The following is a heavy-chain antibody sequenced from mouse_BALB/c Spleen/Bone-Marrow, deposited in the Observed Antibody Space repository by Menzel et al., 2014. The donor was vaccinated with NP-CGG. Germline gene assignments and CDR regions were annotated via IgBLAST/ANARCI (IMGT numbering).Heavy chain of an antibody. J-gene: IGHJ3*01. CDR1: GFSLTSYG. CDR3: AKMGLRSWFAY. D-gene: IGHD2-2*01. Sequence: QVQLQHPGPSLVQPSQSLSITCTVSGFSLTSYGVHWVRQPPGKGLEWLGVIWRGGSADYSAASMSRLSITKDNSKSQVFFKMNSLQADDTAIYYCAKMGLRSWFAYWGQGTLVTVSA. CDR2: IWRGGSA. V-gene: IGHV2-5-1*01.